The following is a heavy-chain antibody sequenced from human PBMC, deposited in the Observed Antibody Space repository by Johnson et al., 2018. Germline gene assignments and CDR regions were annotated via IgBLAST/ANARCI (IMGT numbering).Heavy chain of an antibody. CDR3: AKPRDSSGYYYFNDAFDI. CDR1: GFTFSSYG. J-gene: IGHJ3*02. Sequence: QVQLVESGGGVVQPGRSLRLSCAASGFTFSSYGMHWVRQAPGKGLEWVAVIWYDGSNKYYADSVKGRFTISRDNSKNTLYLQMNSLRAEDTAVYYSAKPRDSSGYYYFNDAFDIWGQGTMVTVSS. V-gene: IGHV3-33*06. D-gene: IGHD3-22*01. CDR2: IWYDGSNK.